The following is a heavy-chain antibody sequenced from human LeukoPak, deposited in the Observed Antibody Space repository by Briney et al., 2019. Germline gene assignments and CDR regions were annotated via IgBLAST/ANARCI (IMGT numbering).Heavy chain of an antibody. J-gene: IGHJ3*02. CDR1: GGSISSSSYY. D-gene: IGHD2-2*03. CDR2: IYYSGST. V-gene: IGHV4-39*01. CDR3: ARGPDGYCSSTSCSFIDI. Sequence: PSETLSLTCTVSGGSISSSSYYWGWIRQPPGKGLEWIGSIYYSGSTYYNPSLKSRVTISVDTSKNQFSLKLSSVTAADTAVYYCARGPDGYCSSTSCSFIDIWGQGTMVTVSS.